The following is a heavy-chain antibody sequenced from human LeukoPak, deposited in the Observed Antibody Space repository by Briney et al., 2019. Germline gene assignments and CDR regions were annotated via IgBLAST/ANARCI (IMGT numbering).Heavy chain of an antibody. CDR1: GFTFGSYT. D-gene: IGHD2-15*01. CDR2: IFGSGGSA. CDR3: AKTTTGYSSGRYPAWPIDY. V-gene: IGHV3-23*01. Sequence: GGSLRLSCAASGFTFGSYTMYWVRQAPGKGLEWVSGIFGSGGSAHYADSVKGRFTISRDNSKNTVYLQMDSLRAEDTATYYCAKTTTGYSSGRYPAWPIDYWGQGTLVTVSS. J-gene: IGHJ4*02.